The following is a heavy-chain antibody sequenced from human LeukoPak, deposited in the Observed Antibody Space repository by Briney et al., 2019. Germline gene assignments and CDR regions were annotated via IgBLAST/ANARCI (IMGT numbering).Heavy chain of an antibody. D-gene: IGHD6-19*01. Sequence: SETLSLTCTVSGGSISRSRYYWGWVRQPPGKGLEWIGSIYYSGSTYYNPSLKSRVTISVDTSKNQFSLKLSSVTAADTAVYYCARPYSSGWYGIDYWGQGTLVTVSS. J-gene: IGHJ4*02. CDR1: GGSISRSRYY. CDR3: ARPYSSGWYGIDY. CDR2: IYYSGST. V-gene: IGHV4-39*01.